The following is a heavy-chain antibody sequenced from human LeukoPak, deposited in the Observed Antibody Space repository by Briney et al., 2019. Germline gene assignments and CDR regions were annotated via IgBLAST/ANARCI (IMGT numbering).Heavy chain of an antibody. D-gene: IGHD2-15*01. CDR2: ISSSSSYI. CDR1: GFTFSSYS. CDR3: ARELAYCSGGSCYEEIYGMDV. J-gene: IGHJ6*02. V-gene: IGHV3-21*04. Sequence: GGSLRLSCAASGFTFSSYSMNWVRQAPGKGLEWVSSISSSSSYIYYADSVKGRFTISRDNAKNSLYLQMNSLRAEDTAVYYCARELAYCSGGSCYEEIYGMDVWGQGTTVTVSS.